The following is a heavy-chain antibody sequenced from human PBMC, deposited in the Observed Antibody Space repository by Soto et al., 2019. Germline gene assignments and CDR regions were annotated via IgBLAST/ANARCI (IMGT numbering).Heavy chain of an antibody. CDR3: ARGRVMAGGYSSSWYSYYYGMAV. CDR1: GGSFSGYY. J-gene: IGHJ6*02. D-gene: IGHD6-13*01. CDR2: INHSGST. Sequence: SETLSLTCAVYGGSFSGYYWSWIRQPPGKGLEWIGEINHSGSTNYNPSLKSRVTISVDTSKNQFSLKLSSVTAADTAVYYCARGRVMAGGYSSSWYSYYYGMAVWGQGTTVTVSS. V-gene: IGHV4-34*01.